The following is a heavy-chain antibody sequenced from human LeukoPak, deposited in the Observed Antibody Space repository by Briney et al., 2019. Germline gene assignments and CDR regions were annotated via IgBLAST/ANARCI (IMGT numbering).Heavy chain of an antibody. Sequence: QAGGSLRLSCAASGFTFSSYAMSWVRHAPGEGLEWGSAISGSGGSTYYADSVKGRFTISRDNSKNTLYLQMNSLRAEDTAVYYCAKLLRRDFWSGYSDNWFDPWGQGTLATVSS. V-gene: IGHV3-23*01. CDR2: ISGSGGST. D-gene: IGHD3-3*01. CDR1: GFTFSSYA. CDR3: AKLLRRDFWSGYSDNWFDP. J-gene: IGHJ5*02.